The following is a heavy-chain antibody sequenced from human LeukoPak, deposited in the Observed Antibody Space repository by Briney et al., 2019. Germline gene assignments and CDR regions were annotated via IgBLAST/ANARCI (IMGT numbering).Heavy chain of an antibody. D-gene: IGHD3-22*01. CDR3: AKDLDDSSSNY. CDR1: GFTFDDYA. V-gene: IGHV3-9*01. J-gene: IGHJ4*01. Sequence: GRSLRLSCAASGFTFDDYAMHWVRQAPGKGLEWVSGISWNSGSIGYADSVKGRFTISRDNAKNSLYLQMNSLRAEDTALYYCAKDLDDSSSNYWGHGTLVTVSS. CDR2: ISWNSGSI.